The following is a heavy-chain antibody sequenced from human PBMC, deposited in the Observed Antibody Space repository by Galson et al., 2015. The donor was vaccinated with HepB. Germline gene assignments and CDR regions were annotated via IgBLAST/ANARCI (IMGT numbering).Heavy chain of an antibody. Sequence: VKVSCKVSGYTFTDYYMHWVQQAPGKGLEWMGLVDPEDGETIYAEKFQGRVTITADTSTDTAYMELSSLRPEDTAVYYCATAGNIVATIGFDYWGQGTLVTVSS. CDR3: ATAGNIVATIGFDY. CDR1: GYTFTDYY. CDR2: VDPEDGET. D-gene: IGHD5-12*01. J-gene: IGHJ4*02. V-gene: IGHV1-69-2*01.